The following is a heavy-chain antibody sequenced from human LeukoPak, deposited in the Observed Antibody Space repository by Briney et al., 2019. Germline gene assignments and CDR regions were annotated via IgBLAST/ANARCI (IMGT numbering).Heavy chain of an antibody. CDR3: ARGYCSGGTCYLVENWLDP. J-gene: IGHJ5*02. CDR2: INPNSGGT. Sequence: ASVKVSCKASGYTLTAYYIYWVRQAPGQGLEWMGRINPNSGGTDYAQNFQGSVTMTRDTSISTAYLELSRLSSDDPAVYYCARGYCSGGTCYLVENWLDPWGQGTLVTVSS. CDR1: GYTLTAYY. D-gene: IGHD2-15*01. V-gene: IGHV1-2*06.